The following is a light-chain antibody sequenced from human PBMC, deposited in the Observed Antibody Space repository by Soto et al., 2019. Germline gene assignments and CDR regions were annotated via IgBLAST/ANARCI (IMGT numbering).Light chain of an antibody. CDR2: DAS. CDR1: QSISVW. V-gene: IGKV1-5*01. CDR3: QQYNSYWET. Sequence: DIQITQSPSTLSASVGDRVTITCRASQSISVWLAWYQQKAGKAPNLLIYDASSLESGVPSRFSGTGSGTEFTLTISSLQPDDFATYYCQQYNSYWETFGQGTKVDIK. J-gene: IGKJ1*01.